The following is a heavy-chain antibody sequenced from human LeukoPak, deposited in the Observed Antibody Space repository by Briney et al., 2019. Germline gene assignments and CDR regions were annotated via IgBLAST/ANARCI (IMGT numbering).Heavy chain of an antibody. CDR2: ISYDGSNK. CDR1: GFTFGSYA. CDR3: AELGITMIGGV. J-gene: IGHJ6*04. Sequence: GGSLRLSCAASGFTFGSYAMHWVRQAPGNGLEWVAVISYDGSNKYYADSVKGRFTISRDNAKNSLYLQMNSLRAEDTAVYYCAELGITMIGGVWGKGTTVTISS. V-gene: IGHV3-30*04. D-gene: IGHD3-10*02.